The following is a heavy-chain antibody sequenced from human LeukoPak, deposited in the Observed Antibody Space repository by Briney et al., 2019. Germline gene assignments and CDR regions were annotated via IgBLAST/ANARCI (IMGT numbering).Heavy chain of an antibody. CDR3: ARGGAAAGIYAFDI. V-gene: IGHV3-21*01. D-gene: IGHD6-13*01. Sequence: GGSLRLSCAAAGFTFSSYSMNWVRQAPGKGLEWVSSISSSSYTYYADSVKGRFTISRDNAKNSLYLQMNSLRAEDTAVYYCARGGAAAGIYAFDIWGQGTMVTVSS. CDR2: ISSSSYT. CDR1: GFTFSSYS. J-gene: IGHJ3*02.